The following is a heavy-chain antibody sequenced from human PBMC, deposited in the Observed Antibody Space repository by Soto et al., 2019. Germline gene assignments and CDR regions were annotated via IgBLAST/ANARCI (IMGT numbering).Heavy chain of an antibody. CDR3: ARDRSVATIQGFDP. D-gene: IGHD5-12*01. CDR2: IYYSGST. J-gene: IGHJ5*02. Sequence: SETLSLTCTVSGGSISSYCWSWIRQPPGKGLEWIGYIYYSGSTNYNPSLKSRVTISVDTSKNQFSLKLSSVTAADTAVYYCARDRSVATIQGFDPWGQGTLVTVSS. V-gene: IGHV4-59*01. CDR1: GGSISSYC.